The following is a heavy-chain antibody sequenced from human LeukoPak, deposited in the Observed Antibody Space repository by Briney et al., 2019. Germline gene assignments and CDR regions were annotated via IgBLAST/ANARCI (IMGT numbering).Heavy chain of an antibody. CDR3: ARRSGGSYPFDY. CDR1: GFTFSSYG. D-gene: IGHD1-26*01. J-gene: IGHJ4*02. CDR2: IRYDGSNK. Sequence: GGSLRLSCAASGFTFSSYGMHWVRQAPGKGLEWLAFIRYDGSNKYYADSVKGRFTISRDNAKNSLYLQMNSLRAEDTAVYYCARRSGGSYPFDYWGQGTLVTVSS. V-gene: IGHV3-30*02.